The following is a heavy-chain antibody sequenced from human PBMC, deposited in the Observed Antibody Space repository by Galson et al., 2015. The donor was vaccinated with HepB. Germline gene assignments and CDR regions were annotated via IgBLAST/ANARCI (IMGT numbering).Heavy chain of an antibody. CDR3: ARVMRGDFWSGYPYYMDV. CDR1: GGSFSGYY. V-gene: IGHV4-34*01. D-gene: IGHD3-3*01. J-gene: IGHJ6*03. CDR2: INHSGST. Sequence: SETLSLTCAVYGGSFSGYYWSWIRQPPGKGLEWIGEINHSGSTNYNPSLKSRVTISVDTSKNQFSLKLSSVTAADTAVYYCARVMRGDFWSGYPYYMDVWGKGTTVTVSS.